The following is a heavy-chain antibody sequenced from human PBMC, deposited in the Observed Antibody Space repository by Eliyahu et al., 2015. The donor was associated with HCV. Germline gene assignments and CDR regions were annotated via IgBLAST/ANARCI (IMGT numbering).Heavy chain of an antibody. D-gene: IGHD1-26*01. V-gene: IGHV6-1*01. Sequence: QVQLQQSGPGLVKPSQTLSLTCAIXGDSVPSNSAAWNWIRQSPSRGLEWLGRTYYRSKWYNDYAVSVKSRITINPDTSKNQFSLQLNSVTPEDTAVYYCARATGKWELPELDYWGQGTLVTVSS. CDR1: GDSVPSNSAA. CDR2: TYYRSKWYN. J-gene: IGHJ4*02. CDR3: ARATGKWELPELDY.